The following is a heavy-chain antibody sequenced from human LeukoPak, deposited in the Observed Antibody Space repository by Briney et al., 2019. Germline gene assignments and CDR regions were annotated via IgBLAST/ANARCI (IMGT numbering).Heavy chain of an antibody. CDR2: VYHTGAS. J-gene: IGHJ4*02. CDR1: GASINNYY. D-gene: IGHD2-8*01. CDR3: TRVVNGGHFDY. Sequence: SETLSLACSISGASINNYYWTWIRQPPGKGLEWIGYVYHTGASGYHPSLKSRVAMSLDTSKNQVSLNLRSVTAADTAVYFCTRVVNGGHFDYWGQGTLVTVSS. V-gene: IGHV4-59*01.